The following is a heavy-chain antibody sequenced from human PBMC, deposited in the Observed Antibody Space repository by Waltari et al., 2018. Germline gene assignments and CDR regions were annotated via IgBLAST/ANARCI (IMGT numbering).Heavy chain of an antibody. Sequence: QVQLVQSGAEVKKPGASVKVSCKASGYTFTSYDINWVRQATGQGLELNEVMNPNSGNTGYAQKYESRVTITRNTSISTAYMELSSLRSEDTAVYYCARGSVTTSAFDIWGQGTMVTVSS. D-gene: IGHD4-17*01. CDR1: GYTFTSYD. V-gene: IGHV1-8*03. CDR3: ARGSVTTSAFDI. CDR2: MNPNSGNT. J-gene: IGHJ3*02.